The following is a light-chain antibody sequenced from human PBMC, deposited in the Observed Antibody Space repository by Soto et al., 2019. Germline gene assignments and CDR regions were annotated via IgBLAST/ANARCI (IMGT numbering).Light chain of an antibody. V-gene: IGKV3-11*01. CDR2: DAS. CDR1: QSVSSY. CDR3: QQRSNWVT. Sequence: EIVLTQSPATLSLSPGERATLSCRASQSVSSYLAWYQQKPGQAPRLLIYDASNRATGIPAGFSGSGSGTDLTLTISSLEPEDFAVYYCQQRSNWVTFGGGTKVEIK. J-gene: IGKJ4*01.